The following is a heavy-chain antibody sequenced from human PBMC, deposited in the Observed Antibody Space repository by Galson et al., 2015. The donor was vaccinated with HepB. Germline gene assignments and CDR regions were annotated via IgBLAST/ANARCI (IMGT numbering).Heavy chain of an antibody. J-gene: IGHJ6*02. D-gene: IGHD3-10*01. CDR3: ARARVLLWFGELLTNGMDV. CDR1: GGSIRHYQ. V-gene: IGHV4-59*01. Sequence: LSLTCTVSGGSIRHYQWSWIRPSPGRGLEWIAYMYYSGTTNYNPSLKSRVTISVDTSKNQFSLKLSSVTAADTAVYYCARARVLLWFGELLTNGMDVWGQGTTVTVSS. CDR2: MYYSGTT.